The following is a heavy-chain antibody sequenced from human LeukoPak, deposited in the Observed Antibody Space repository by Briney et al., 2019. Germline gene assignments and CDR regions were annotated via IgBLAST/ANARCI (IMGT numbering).Heavy chain of an antibody. J-gene: IGHJ5*02. Sequence: GESLKIPCKGSGYSFTNYWIGWVRQMPGKGLEWMGIIYPSDSDIRYSPSFQGQVTISADKSISTAYLQWRSLRSSDTAIYYCARSVPPWLGDHWGQGTLVTVSS. CDR1: GYSFTNYW. D-gene: IGHD5-18*01. CDR3: ARSVPPWLGDH. V-gene: IGHV5-51*01. CDR2: IYPSDSDI.